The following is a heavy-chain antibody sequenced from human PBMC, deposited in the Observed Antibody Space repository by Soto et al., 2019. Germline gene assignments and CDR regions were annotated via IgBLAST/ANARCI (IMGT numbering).Heavy chain of an antibody. CDR1: GGSISSYY. V-gene: IGHV4-59*01. Sequence: QVQLQESGPGLVKPSETLSLTCTVSGGSISSYYWSWIRQPPGKGLEWIGYIYYSGSTNYNPSLTSRVTLSVDTSKNQFSLKLSSVTAADTAVYYCARARLSRSWWFDPWGQGTLVTVSS. CDR3: ARARLSRSWWFDP. CDR2: IYYSGST. J-gene: IGHJ5*02. D-gene: IGHD3-10*01.